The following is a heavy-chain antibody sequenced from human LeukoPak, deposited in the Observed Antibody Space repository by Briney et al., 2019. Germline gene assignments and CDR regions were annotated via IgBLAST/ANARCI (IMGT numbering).Heavy chain of an antibody. J-gene: IGHJ4*02. CDR3: ARGLWFGESRPYYYDY. CDR1: VGSFIGYY. Sequence: SETLSHTRAVYVGSFIGYYWSWIRQPPGKGLEWIGEINDSGSTNYNPSLRSRVTISVDTSMNQFSLKMRSVTAADTADYYCARGLWFGESRPYYYDYWGQGNLVTVST. D-gene: IGHD3-10*01. CDR2: INDSGST. V-gene: IGHV4-34*01.